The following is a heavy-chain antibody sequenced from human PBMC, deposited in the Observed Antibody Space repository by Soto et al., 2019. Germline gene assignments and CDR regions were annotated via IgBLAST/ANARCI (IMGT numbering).Heavy chain of an antibody. CDR1: GASIDNNGYS. V-gene: IGHV4-31*11. D-gene: IGHD6-19*01. CDR2: NNNRADT. CDR3: ARGGSGWKALNWFDP. J-gene: IGHJ5*02. Sequence: PSETLSLTCAFSGASIDNNGYSWTWIRQHPGKGLEWIGTNNNRADTYYNPSLKSRLTISLDTSQNHFSLRLNAVTAADTAIYYCARGGSGWKALNWFDPWGQGIMVTVSS.